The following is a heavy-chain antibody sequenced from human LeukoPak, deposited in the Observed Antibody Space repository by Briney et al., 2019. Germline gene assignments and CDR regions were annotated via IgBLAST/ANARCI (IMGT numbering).Heavy chain of an antibody. CDR3: ARELDSSSWTLFDY. CDR2: TYYRSKWYN. Sequence: SQTLSLTCAISGDGVSSNSAAWNWIRQSPSRGLEWLGRTYYRSKWYNDYAVSVKSRITIDPDTSKNQFSLQLNSVTPEDTAVYYCARELDSSSWTLFDYWGQGTLVTVSS. CDR1: GDGVSSNSAA. D-gene: IGHD6-13*01. J-gene: IGHJ4*02. V-gene: IGHV6-1*01.